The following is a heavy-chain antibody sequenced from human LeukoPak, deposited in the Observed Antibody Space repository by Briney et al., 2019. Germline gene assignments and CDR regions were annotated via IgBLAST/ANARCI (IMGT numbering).Heavy chain of an antibody. CDR1: GDSVSSNSAA. CDR3: ARTKGGAFDV. V-gene: IGHV6-1*01. Sequence: SQTLSLTCAISGDSVSSNSAAWNWIRQSPSRGLEWLGRTYYKSKWYDGYAVSVKSRIIINPDTSKNEFSLQLNSVTPEDTAVYYCARTKGGAFDVWGQGTGVTVSS. D-gene: IGHD2-15*01. CDR2: TYYKSKWYD. J-gene: IGHJ3*01.